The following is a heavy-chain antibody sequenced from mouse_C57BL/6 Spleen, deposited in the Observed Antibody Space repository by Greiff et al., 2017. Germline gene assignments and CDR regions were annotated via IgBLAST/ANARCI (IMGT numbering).Heavy chain of an antibody. CDR3: TTKGYYGSSWYFDV. J-gene: IGHJ1*03. Sequence: VQLQQSGAELVRPGASVKLSCTASGFNIKDYYMHWVKQRPEQGLEWIGRIDPEDGDTEYAPKFQGQATMTADTSSNTAYLQLSSLTSEDTAVYYCTTKGYYGSSWYFDVWGTGTTVTVSS. CDR2: IDPEDGDT. CDR1: GFNIKDYY. V-gene: IGHV14-1*01. D-gene: IGHD1-1*01.